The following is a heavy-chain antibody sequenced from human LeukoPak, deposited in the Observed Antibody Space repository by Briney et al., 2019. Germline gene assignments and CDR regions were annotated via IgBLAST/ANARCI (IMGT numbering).Heavy chain of an antibody. Sequence: SETLSLTCAVYGGSFSGYYWSWIRQPPGKGLEWIGEINHSGSTNYNPSLKSRVTISVDTSKNQFSLKLSSVTAADTAVYYCARLRGGRRNLGHYYMDVWGKGTTVTVSS. CDR2: INHSGST. V-gene: IGHV4-34*01. CDR3: ARLRGGRRNLGHYYMDV. D-gene: IGHD3-10*01. J-gene: IGHJ6*03. CDR1: GGSFSGYY.